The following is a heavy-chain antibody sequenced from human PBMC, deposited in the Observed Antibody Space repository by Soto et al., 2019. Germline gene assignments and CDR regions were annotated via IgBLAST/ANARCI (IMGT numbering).Heavy chain of an antibody. CDR2: INPNSGGT. J-gene: IGHJ6*02. Sequence: ASVKVSCKASGYTFTGYYMHWVRQAPGQGLEWMGWINPNSGGTNYAQKFQGWVTMTRDTSISTAYMELSRLRSDDTAVYYCARDRGYYYDSSGYSDRVYYYYGMDVWGQGTTVTVSS. V-gene: IGHV1-2*04. D-gene: IGHD3-22*01. CDR1: GYTFTGYY. CDR3: ARDRGYYYDSSGYSDRVYYYYGMDV.